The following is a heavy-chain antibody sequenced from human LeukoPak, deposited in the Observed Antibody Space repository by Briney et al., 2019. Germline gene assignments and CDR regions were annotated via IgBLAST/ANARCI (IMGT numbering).Heavy chain of an antibody. Sequence: SVKVSRKASGGTFSSYAISWVRQAPGQGLEWMGGIIPIFGTANYAQKFQGRVTITADESTSTAYMELSSLRSEDTAVYYCARDGAARRGFDYWGQGTLVTVSS. CDR1: GGTFSSYA. CDR2: IIPIFGTA. CDR3: ARDGAARRGFDY. J-gene: IGHJ4*02. D-gene: IGHD6-6*01. V-gene: IGHV1-69*13.